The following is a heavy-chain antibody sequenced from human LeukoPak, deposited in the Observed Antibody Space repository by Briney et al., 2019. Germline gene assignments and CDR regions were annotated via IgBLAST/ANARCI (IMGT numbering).Heavy chain of an antibody. V-gene: IGHV3-23*01. D-gene: IGHD6-13*01. Sequence: QAGGSLRLSCAASGFTFSSYAMSWVRQAPGKGLEWVSAISGSGGSTYYADSVKGRFTISRDNSKNTLYLQMNSLRAEDTAVYYCARDGEQQLGNYYYYYMDVWGKGTTVTVSS. CDR3: ARDGEQQLGNYYYYYMDV. CDR1: GFTFSSYA. CDR2: ISGSGGST. J-gene: IGHJ6*03.